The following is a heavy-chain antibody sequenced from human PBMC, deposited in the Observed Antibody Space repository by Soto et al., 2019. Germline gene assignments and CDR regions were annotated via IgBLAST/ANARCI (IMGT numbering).Heavy chain of an antibody. CDR1: GGSISSYY. V-gene: IGHV4-59*01. CDR2: IYYSGST. J-gene: IGHJ4*02. CDR3: AREVDFWSGYDFDY. D-gene: IGHD3-3*01. Sequence: PSETLSLTCTVSGGSISSYYWSWIRQPPGKGLEWIGYIYYSGSTNYNPSLKSRVTISVDTSKNQFSLKLSSVTAADTAVYYCAREVDFWSGYDFDYWGQGTLVTVSS.